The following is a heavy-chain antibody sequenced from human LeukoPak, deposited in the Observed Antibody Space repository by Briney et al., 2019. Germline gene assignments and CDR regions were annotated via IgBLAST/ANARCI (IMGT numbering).Heavy chain of an antibody. CDR3: AGVGVEMATIGDYYFDY. CDR2: INHSGST. V-gene: IGHV4-34*01. Sequence: SETLSLTCAVYGGSFSGYYWSWIRQPPGKGLEWIGEINHSGSTNYNPSLKSRVTISVDTSKNQFSLKLSSVTAADTAVYYCAGVGVEMATIGDYYFDYWGQGTLVTVSS. D-gene: IGHD5-24*01. J-gene: IGHJ4*02. CDR1: GGSFSGYY.